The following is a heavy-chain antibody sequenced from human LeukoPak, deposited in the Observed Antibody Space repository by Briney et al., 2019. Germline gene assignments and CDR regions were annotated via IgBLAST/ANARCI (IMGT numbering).Heavy chain of an antibody. Sequence: GGSLRLSCAASGFTVSSNYMTWVRQAPGKGLEWVSLMYGAGSTHYADSVRGRFTISRDNSKNTLYLQMNSLRAEDTAVYYCTKDPNGDYVGAFDPWGQGTLVTVSS. CDR3: TKDPNGDYVGAFDP. CDR2: MYGAGST. J-gene: IGHJ5*02. D-gene: IGHD4-17*01. V-gene: IGHV3-66*01. CDR1: GFTVSSNY.